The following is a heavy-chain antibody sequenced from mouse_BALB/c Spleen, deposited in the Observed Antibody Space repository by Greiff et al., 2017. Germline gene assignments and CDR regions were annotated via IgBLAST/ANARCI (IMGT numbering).Heavy chain of an antibody. V-gene: IGHV5-17*02. D-gene: IGHD2-4*01. J-gene: IGHJ1*01. Sequence: EVQVVESGGGLVKPGGSRKLSCAASGFTFSSFGMHWVRQAPEKGLEWVAYISSGSSTIYYADTVKGRFTISRDNPKNTLFLQMTSLRSEDTAMYYCARYGMIEYFDVWGAGTTVTVSS. CDR3: ARYGMIEYFDV. CDR1: GFTFSSFG. CDR2: ISSGSSTI.